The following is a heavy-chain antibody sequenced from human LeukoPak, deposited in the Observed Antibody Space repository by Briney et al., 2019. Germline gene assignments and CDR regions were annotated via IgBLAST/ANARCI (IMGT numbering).Heavy chain of an antibody. J-gene: IGHJ4*02. V-gene: IGHV3-53*01. D-gene: IGHD1-26*01. CDR2: IYSAGST. Sequence: GGSLRLSCAASGFTVSSNYMSWVRQAPGRGLEWVSVIYSAGSTYYADSVKGRFTISRDNSKNTLYLQMNSLRAGDTAVYYCARGGDVGATRNFDYWGQGTLVTVSS. CDR1: GFTVSSNY. CDR3: ARGGDVGATRNFDY.